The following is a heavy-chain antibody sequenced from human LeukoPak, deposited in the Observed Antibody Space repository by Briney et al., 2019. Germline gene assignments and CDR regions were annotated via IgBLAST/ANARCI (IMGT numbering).Heavy chain of an antibody. D-gene: IGHD3-10*01. J-gene: IGHJ4*02. CDR3: AKCRLVRGTSTILVRDVLDY. CDR1: GFTFSSYG. Sequence: PGGSLRLSCVVSGFTFSSYGMHWVRQAPGKGLEWVAVISHDGSNKYYSDSVKGRFIISRDNSKNTLYLQMDTLRPEDTAMYYCAKCRLVRGTSTILVRDVLDYWGQGTLVTVSS. V-gene: IGHV3-30*18. CDR2: ISHDGSNK.